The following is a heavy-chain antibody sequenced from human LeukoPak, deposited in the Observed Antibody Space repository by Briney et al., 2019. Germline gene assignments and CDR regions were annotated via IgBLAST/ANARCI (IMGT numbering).Heavy chain of an antibody. CDR3: ARAAYCRGGSCSDWFDP. CDR2: ISPNSGGI. V-gene: IGHV1-2*02. CDR1: GYTFTGNY. D-gene: IGHD2-15*01. J-gene: IGHJ5*02. Sequence: ASVKVSCKASGYTFTGNYIHWVRQAPGQGLEWMGWISPNSGGINYAQKFQGRVTMTRDTSISTAYMELSRLRSDDTAVYYCARAAYCRGGSCSDWFDPWGQGTLVTVSS.